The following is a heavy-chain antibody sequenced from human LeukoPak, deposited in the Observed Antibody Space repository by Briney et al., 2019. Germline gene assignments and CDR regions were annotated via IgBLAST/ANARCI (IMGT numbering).Heavy chain of an antibody. CDR2: ISYDGSNK. CDR3: ARVGDDILTGYFDY. Sequence: GRSLRLSCAASGFTFSSYAMHWVRQAPGKGLEWVAVISYDGSNKYCADSVKGRFTISRDNSKNTLYLQMNSLRAEDTAVYYCARVGDDILTGYFDYWGQGTLVTVSS. J-gene: IGHJ4*02. CDR1: GFTFSSYA. D-gene: IGHD3-9*01. V-gene: IGHV3-30-3*01.